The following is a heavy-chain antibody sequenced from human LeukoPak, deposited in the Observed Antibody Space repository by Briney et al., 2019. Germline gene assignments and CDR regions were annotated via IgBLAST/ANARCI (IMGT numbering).Heavy chain of an antibody. J-gene: IGHJ5*02. CDR3: AKDQDIVVVPWFDP. D-gene: IGHD2-2*01. CDR2: ISGSGGST. CDR1: GFTFSSYA. V-gene: IGHV3-23*01. Sequence: GGSLRLPCAASGFTFSSYAMSWVRQAPGKGLEWVSAISGSGGSTYYADSVKGRFTISRDNSKNTLYLQMNSLRAEDTAVYYCAKDQDIVVVPWFDPWGQGTLVTVSS.